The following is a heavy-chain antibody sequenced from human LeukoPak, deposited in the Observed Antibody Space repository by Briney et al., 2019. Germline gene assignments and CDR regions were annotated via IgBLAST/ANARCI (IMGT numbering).Heavy chain of an antibody. V-gene: IGHV3-30*18. CDR2: TSYDGSNK. J-gene: IGHJ4*02. D-gene: IGHD3-10*01. CDR1: GFTFSSYG. CDR3: AKDRERVLWFGELLFYFDY. Sequence: GGSLRLSCAASGFTFSSYGMHWVRQAPGKGLEWVAVTSYDGSNKYYADSVKGRFTISRDNSKNTLYLQMNSLRAEDTAVYYCAKDRERVLWFGELLFYFDYWGQGTLVTVSS.